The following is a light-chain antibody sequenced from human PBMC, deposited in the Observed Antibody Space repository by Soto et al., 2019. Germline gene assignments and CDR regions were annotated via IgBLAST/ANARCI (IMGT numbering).Light chain of an antibody. CDR2: GAS. CDR1: QGIRID. Sequence: DIQMTQSPSSLSASVSDRVTITCRASQGIRIDLGWFQQRPGKAPKRLIYGASSLQSGVPSRFSGSGYGTEFTLTISNLQPEDFATYYCQQYENYWTFGQGTKVDIK. CDR3: QQYENYWT. J-gene: IGKJ1*01. V-gene: IGKV1-17*02.